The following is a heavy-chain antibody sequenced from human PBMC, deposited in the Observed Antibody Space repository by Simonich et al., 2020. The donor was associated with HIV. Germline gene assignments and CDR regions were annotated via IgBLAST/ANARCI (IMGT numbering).Heavy chain of an antibody. V-gene: IGHV3-23*01. CDR2: ISGRGGST. CDR1: GFTFSSYA. D-gene: IGHD6-19*01. J-gene: IGHJ3*02. CDR3: AKEGVGDSSAWLPDAFDI. Sequence: EVQLLESGGGLVQPGGSLRLSCAASGFTFSSYAMSWVRQAQGKGLEWVSAISGRGGSTYYADSVKGRFTISRDNSKNTLYLQMNSLRAEDTAVYYCAKEGVGDSSAWLPDAFDIWGQGTMVTVSS.